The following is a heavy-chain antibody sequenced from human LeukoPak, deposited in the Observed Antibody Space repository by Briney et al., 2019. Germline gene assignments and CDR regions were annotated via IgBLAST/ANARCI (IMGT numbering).Heavy chain of an antibody. V-gene: IGHV3-48*03. CDR1: GFTFSSYE. D-gene: IGHD3-10*01. CDR3: ARGSPMLRGRPFDY. J-gene: IGHJ4*02. CDR2: ISGSGSTI. Sequence: GGSLRLSCAASGFTFSSYEMNWVRQAPGKGLEWVSYISGSGSTIYYADSVKGRFTISRDNAKNSLYLQMNSLRAEDTAVYYCARGSPMLRGRPFDYWGQGTLVTVSS.